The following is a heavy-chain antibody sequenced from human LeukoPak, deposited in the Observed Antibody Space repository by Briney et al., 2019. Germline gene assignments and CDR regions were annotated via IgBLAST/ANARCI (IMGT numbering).Heavy chain of an antibody. CDR3: ARDHAPDFWSGYFDY. D-gene: IGHD3-3*01. Sequence: GGSLRLSCAASGFTFSDYYMSWIRQAPGKGLEWVSYISSSGSTIYYADSVKGRFTISRDNAKNSLYLQMNSLRAEDTAVYYCARDHAPDFWSGYFDYWGQGTLVTVSS. V-gene: IGHV3-11*01. J-gene: IGHJ4*02. CDR1: GFTFSDYY. CDR2: ISSSGSTI.